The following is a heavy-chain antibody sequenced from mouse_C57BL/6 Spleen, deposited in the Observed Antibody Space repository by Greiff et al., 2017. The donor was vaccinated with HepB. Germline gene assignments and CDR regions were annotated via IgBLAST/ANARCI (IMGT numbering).Heavy chain of an antibody. CDR1: GYTFTSYW. V-gene: IGHV1-55*01. CDR2: IYPGSGST. J-gene: IGHJ3*01. CDR3: ARGGIYYGNYDRFAY. Sequence: QVQLQQPGAELVKPGASVKMSCKASGYTFTSYWITWVKQRPGQGLEWIGDIYPGSGSTNYNEKFKSKATLTVDTSSSTAYMQLSSLTSEDSAVYYCARGGIYYGNYDRFAYWGQGTLVTVSA. D-gene: IGHD2-1*01.